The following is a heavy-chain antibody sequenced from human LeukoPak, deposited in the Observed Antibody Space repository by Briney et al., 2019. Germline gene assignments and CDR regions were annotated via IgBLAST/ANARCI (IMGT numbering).Heavy chain of an antibody. CDR1: GYTFTSYG. V-gene: IGHV1-18*01. J-gene: IGHJ6*03. D-gene: IGHD5-24*01. CDR2: ISAYNGNT. Sequence: ASVKVSCKASGYTFTSYGISWVRQAPGQGLEWMGWISAYNGNTNYAQKFQGRVTITADESTSTAYMELSSLRSEDTAVYYCARPLVEMATTPSYYYYYYMDVWGKGTTVTVSS. CDR3: ARPLVEMATTPSYYYYYYMDV.